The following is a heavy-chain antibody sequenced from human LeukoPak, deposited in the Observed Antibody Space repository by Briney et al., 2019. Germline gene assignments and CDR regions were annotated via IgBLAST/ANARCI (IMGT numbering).Heavy chain of an antibody. CDR2: ISAYNGNT. D-gene: IGHD6-13*01. V-gene: IGHV1-18*01. J-gene: IGHJ3*02. Sequence: GASVKVSCKASGYTFTSYGIGWVRQAPGQGLEWMGWISAYNGNTNYAQKLQGRVTMTTDTSTSTAYMELSSLRSEDTAVYYCARVQYSSSWYFVSLERRAGWDAFDIWGQGTMVTVSS. CDR1: GYTFTSYG. CDR3: ARVQYSSSWYFVSLERRAGWDAFDI.